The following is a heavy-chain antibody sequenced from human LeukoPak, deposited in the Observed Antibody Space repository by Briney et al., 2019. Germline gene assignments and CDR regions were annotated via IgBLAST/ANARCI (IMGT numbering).Heavy chain of an antibody. Sequence: SETLSLTCTVSGGSISCYYWSWIRQPPGKGLEWIGYIYYSGSTNYNPSLKSRVTISVDTSKNQFSLKLSSVTAADTAVYYCARTSGYSYGNYYYYYGMDVWGQGTTVTVSS. CDR1: GGSISCYY. CDR3: ARTSGYSYGNYYYYYGMDV. J-gene: IGHJ6*02. CDR2: IYYSGST. D-gene: IGHD5-18*01. V-gene: IGHV4-59*08.